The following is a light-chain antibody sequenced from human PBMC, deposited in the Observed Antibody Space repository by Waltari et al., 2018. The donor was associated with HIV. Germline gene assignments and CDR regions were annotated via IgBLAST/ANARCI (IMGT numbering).Light chain of an antibody. CDR3: QQTNSFPLT. J-gene: IGKJ1*01. CDR2: AAS. V-gene: IGKV1-12*01. CDR1: QGISTW. Sequence: DIQMTQSPSSVSASVGDRVTITCRASQGISTWLAWYQQKPGKAPNHLIYAASSLQSGVPLRFSVSGSGTDFTLTSSSVQPDDFATYFCQQTNSFPLTFGQGTKVELK.